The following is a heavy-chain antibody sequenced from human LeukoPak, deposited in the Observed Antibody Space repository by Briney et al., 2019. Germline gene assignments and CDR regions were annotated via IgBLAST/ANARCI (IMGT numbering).Heavy chain of an antibody. J-gene: IGHJ4*02. V-gene: IGHV3-11*03. CDR3: AATVDTAMVIEAY. CDR2: ISDDGSYA. CDR1: GLTYRNYY. Sequence: GGSLRLSCAASGLTYRNYYFSWVRQAPGKGLEWISYISDDGSYANYADSVRGRFTISRDNAKNSLFLQMNSLRAEDTAVYYCAATVDTAMVIEAYWGQGTLVTVSS. D-gene: IGHD5-18*01.